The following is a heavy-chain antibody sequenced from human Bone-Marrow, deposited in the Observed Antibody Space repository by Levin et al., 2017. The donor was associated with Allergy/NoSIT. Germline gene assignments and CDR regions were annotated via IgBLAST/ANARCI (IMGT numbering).Heavy chain of an antibody. Sequence: HAGGSLRLSCAASGFTFTSEAMNWVRQTPGKGLEWVAFISGSSATKHYADSVKGRFSISRDNARSTVSLQMSSLRAEDTAIYYCVRGQARLLVYWGQGTLVTVSS. CDR3: VRGQARLLVY. J-gene: IGHJ4*02. CDR1: GFTFTSEA. V-gene: IGHV3-48*01. CDR2: ISGSSATK.